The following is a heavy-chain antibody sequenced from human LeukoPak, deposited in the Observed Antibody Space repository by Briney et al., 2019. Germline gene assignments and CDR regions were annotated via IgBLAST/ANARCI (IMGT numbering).Heavy chain of an antibody. Sequence: PSETLSLTCAVYGGSFSGYYWSWLRQPPGKGLEWLGEINHSGSTNYNPSLKSRVTISVDTSKNQFSLKLSSVTAANTAVYYCARGPRPIRDILTGYYRSGHAFDIWGQGTMVTVSS. CDR3: ARGPRPIRDILTGYYRSGHAFDI. J-gene: IGHJ3*02. V-gene: IGHV4-34*01. D-gene: IGHD3-9*01. CDR1: GGSFSGYY. CDR2: INHSGST.